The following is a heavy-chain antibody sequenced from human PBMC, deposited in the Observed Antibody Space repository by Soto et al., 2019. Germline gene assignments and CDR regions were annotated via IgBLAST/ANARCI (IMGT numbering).Heavy chain of an antibody. Sequence: GESLKISCHRSGYSFTSYWISWVRQMPGKGLEWMGRIDPSDSYISYSPSFQGHVTISIDKSNTTAYLQWSTLKASDTAVYFCARRPGKANYGMDVWGQGTTVTVSS. J-gene: IGHJ6*02. CDR1: GYSFTSYW. D-gene: IGHD1-26*01. CDR3: ARRPGKANYGMDV. CDR2: IDPSDSYI. V-gene: IGHV5-10-1*01.